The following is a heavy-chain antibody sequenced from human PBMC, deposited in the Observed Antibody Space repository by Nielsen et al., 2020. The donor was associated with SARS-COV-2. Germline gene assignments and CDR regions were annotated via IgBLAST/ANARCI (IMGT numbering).Heavy chain of an antibody. CDR2: INPTNGGT. V-gene: IGHV1-46*01. J-gene: IGHJ4*02. CDR3: ARDSSGTYRRVDY. Sequence: ASVKVSCKASGYTFTNHYMHWVRQAPGQGLEWMGLINPTNGGTTYAQRFQDRVTMTRDTSTSTVYMELSSLRSDDTAVFYCARDSSGTYRRVDYWGQGTLVTVSS. D-gene: IGHD3-22*01. CDR1: GYTFTNHY.